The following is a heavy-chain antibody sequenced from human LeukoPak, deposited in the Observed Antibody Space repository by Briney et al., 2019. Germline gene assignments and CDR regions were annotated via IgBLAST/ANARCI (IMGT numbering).Heavy chain of an antibody. CDR2: ISISGSGI. CDR3: AKGCYGSVSSYFDC. Sequence: GASMRFSCAASVSIFNTYVMSGVREAPGEVLEVVSSISISGSGIYCGDSVKGRFTLTRDNSKDTLYMEMNSLRGDDTAKYYCAKGCYGSVSSYFDCWGQGPLVSVSS. V-gene: IGHV3-23*01. J-gene: IGHJ4*02. CDR1: VSIFNTYV. D-gene: IGHD3-10*01.